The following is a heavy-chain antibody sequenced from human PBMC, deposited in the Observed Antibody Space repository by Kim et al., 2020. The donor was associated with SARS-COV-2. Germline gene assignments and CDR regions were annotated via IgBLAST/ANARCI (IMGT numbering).Heavy chain of an antibody. CDR2: IYYSGST. CDR3: ARDLPTTGTKGYYGMDV. Sequence: SETLSLTCTVSGGSVSSGSYYWSWIRQPPGKGLEWIGYIYYSGSTNYNPSLKSRVTISVDTSKNQFSLKLSSVTAADTAVYYCARDLPTTGTKGYYGMDVWGQGTTVTVSS. J-gene: IGHJ6*02. CDR1: GGSVSSGSYY. D-gene: IGHD1-1*01. V-gene: IGHV4-61*01.